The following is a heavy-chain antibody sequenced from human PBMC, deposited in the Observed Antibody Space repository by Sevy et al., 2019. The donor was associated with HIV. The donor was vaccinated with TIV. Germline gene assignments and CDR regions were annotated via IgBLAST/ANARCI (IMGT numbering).Heavy chain of an antibody. V-gene: IGHV3-33*06. D-gene: IGHD4-17*01. CDR3: AKGRYGDYVPFDY. J-gene: IGHJ4*02. Sequence: GGSLRLSCAASGFTFSSYAMRWVRQAPGKGLEWVAVIWYDGSNKYYADSVKGRFTISRDNSKNTLYLQMNSLRSEDTAVYYCAKGRYGDYVPFDYWGQGTLVTVSS. CDR2: IWYDGSNK. CDR1: GFTFSSYA.